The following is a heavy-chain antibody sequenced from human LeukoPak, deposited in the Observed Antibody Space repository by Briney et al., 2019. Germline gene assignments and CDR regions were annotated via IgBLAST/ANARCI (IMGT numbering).Heavy chain of an antibody. CDR3: AKYSGSDYYPPHWDS. CDR2: ISSSSSYI. J-gene: IGHJ4*02. CDR1: GFTFSSYS. V-gene: IGHV3-21*04. Sequence: GGSLRLSCAASGFTFSSYSMNWVRQAPGKGLEWVSSISSSSSYIYYADSVKGRFTISRDYPKNTLYLQMNSLRAEDTAVYFCAKYSGSDYYPPHWDSWGQGTLVTVSS. D-gene: IGHD1-26*01.